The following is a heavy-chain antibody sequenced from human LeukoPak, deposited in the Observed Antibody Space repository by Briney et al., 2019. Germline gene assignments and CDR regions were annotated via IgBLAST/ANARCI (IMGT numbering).Heavy chain of an antibody. CDR1: GFTSSSYG. Sequence: PGGSLRLSCAASGFTSSSYGMHWVRQAPGKGLEWVAVIWYDGSNKYYADSVKGRFTISRDNSKNTLYLQMNSLRAEDTAVYYCAKDRSITIFGVVKANWFDPWGQGTLVTVSS. J-gene: IGHJ5*02. V-gene: IGHV3-33*06. CDR2: IWYDGSNK. CDR3: AKDRSITIFGVVKANWFDP. D-gene: IGHD3-3*01.